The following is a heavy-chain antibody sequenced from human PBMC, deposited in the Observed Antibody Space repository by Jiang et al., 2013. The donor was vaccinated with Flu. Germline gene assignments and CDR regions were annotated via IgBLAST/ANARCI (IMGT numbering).Heavy chain of an antibody. V-gene: IGHV4-4*07. CDR3: ARDVSTWARGDWFDP. CDR2: IYSSGTT. D-gene: IGHD3-10*01. Sequence: QLVESGPGLVKISDTLFLTCSVSGGSISSTYWSWIRKPAGKGPEWIGRIYSSGTTNYNPSLESRVTMSVDAFKNQFSLKLTSVTAADTAVYYCARDVSTWARGDWFDPWGPGTEVIVSS. CDR1: GGSISSTY. J-gene: IGHJ5*02.